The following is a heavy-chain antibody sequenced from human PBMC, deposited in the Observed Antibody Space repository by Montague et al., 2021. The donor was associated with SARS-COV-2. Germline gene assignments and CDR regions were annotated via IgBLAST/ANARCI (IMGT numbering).Heavy chain of an antibody. D-gene: IGHD3-3*01. CDR3: ECGADYDFGSGYLGYKWFDP. CDR2: INHSGNT. J-gene: IGHJ5*02. CDR1: GGSLSGYC. Sequence: SETLSLTCAVYGGSLSGYCCSWIRLTPRKGLEWIGVINHSGNTNTNPTLTIRRPITMAMSKTKFSLKLSSVTTADTAVYYCECGADYDFGSGYLGYKWFDPWGRGTPATVSS. V-gene: IGHV4-34*04.